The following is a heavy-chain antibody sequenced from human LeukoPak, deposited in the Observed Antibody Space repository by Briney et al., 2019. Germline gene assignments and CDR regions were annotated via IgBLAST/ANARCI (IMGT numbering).Heavy chain of an antibody. J-gene: IGHJ5*02. CDR1: GYTFTTYD. CDR2: MNPNSGNT. Sequence: ASVKVSCKASGYTFTTYDINWVRQATGQGLEWMGWMNPNSGNTGSAQKFPGRVTITWNTSISTAYMELSSLRSADTAVYYCARGEGSGWYRTSWFDPWGQGTLVTVSS. V-gene: IGHV1-8*03. CDR3: ARGEGSGWYRTSWFDP. D-gene: IGHD6-19*01.